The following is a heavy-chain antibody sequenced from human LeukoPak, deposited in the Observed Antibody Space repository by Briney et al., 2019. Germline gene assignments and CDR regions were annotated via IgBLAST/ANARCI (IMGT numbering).Heavy chain of an antibody. CDR1: GYTFSDYY. J-gene: IGHJ4*02. V-gene: IGHV1-2*02. CDR3: ARGTRGSYSSIHD. D-gene: IGHD1-26*01. CDR2: INPNSGGT. Sequence: ASVKVSCKASGYTFSDYYIHWVRQAPGQGLEWVGWINPNSGGTDSAQKLQGRVTMTRDTSISATYMELRTLISDDTAVYYCARGTRGSYSSIHDWGQGTLVTVSS.